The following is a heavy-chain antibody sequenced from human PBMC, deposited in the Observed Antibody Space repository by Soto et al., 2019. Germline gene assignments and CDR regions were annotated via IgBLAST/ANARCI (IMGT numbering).Heavy chain of an antibody. D-gene: IGHD3-3*01. V-gene: IGHV3-23*01. Sequence: PGGSLRLSCAASGFTFSSYAMSWVRQAPGKGLEWVSAISGSGGSTYYADSVKGRFTISRDNSKNTLYLQMNSLRAEDTAVYYCAKDRNRWDYDFWSGYLGRFYGMDVWGQGTTVTVSS. J-gene: IGHJ6*02. CDR1: GFTFSSYA. CDR2: ISGSGGST. CDR3: AKDRNRWDYDFWSGYLGRFYGMDV.